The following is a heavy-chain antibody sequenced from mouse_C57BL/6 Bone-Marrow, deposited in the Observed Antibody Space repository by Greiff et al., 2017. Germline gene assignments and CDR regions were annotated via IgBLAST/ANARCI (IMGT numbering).Heavy chain of an antibody. CDR2: IDPEDGET. D-gene: IGHD2-5*01. J-gene: IGHJ4*01. V-gene: IGHV14-2*01. Sequence: VKQRTEQGLEWIGRIDPEDGETKYAPKFQGKATITADTSSNTAYLQLSSLTSEDTAVYYCARTPLYYSNYVGAMDYGGQGTSGTVSS. CDR3: ARTPLYYSNYVGAMDY.